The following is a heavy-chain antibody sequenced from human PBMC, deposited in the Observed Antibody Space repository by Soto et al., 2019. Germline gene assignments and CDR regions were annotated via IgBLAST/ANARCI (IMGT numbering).Heavy chain of an antibody. CDR3: VRAYGAVIADVDY. CDR2: ISSDGNTK. CDR1: GFTFSHYA. D-gene: IGHD3-10*01. J-gene: IGHJ4*02. Sequence: QVQLVESGGGVVQPGGSLRLSCATSGFTFSHYALHWVRQAPVRRLEWVAVISSDGNTKYYADSVKGRFTVSRDSDNNTLFLQMTGLRPADTAVYFCVRAYGAVIADVDYWGQGTLVTVSS. V-gene: IGHV3-30-3*01.